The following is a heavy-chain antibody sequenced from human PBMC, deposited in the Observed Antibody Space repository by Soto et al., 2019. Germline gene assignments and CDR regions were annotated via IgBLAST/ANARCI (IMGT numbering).Heavy chain of an antibody. V-gene: IGHV1-18*01. CDR3: ARSLNQMIAAAVPYYYYYYMDV. Sequence: GASVKVSCKASGYTFTSYGISWVRQAPGQGLEWMGWISAYNGNTNYAQKLQGRVTMTTDTSTSTAYMELRSLRSDDTAVYYCARSLNQMIAAAVPYYYYYYMDVWGKGTTLTVSS. CDR1: GYTFTSYG. CDR2: ISAYNGNT. J-gene: IGHJ6*03. D-gene: IGHD6-13*01.